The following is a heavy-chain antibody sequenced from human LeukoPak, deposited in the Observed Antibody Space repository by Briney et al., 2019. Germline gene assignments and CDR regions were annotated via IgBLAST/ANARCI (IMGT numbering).Heavy chain of an antibody. Sequence: SETLSLTCTVSGGSISSFYWSWIRQPAGKGLEWIGEINHSGSTNYNPSLKSRVTISVDTSKNQFSLKLSSVTAADTAVYYCARGITYSSSERNSAWFDPWGQGTLVTVSS. CDR3: ARGITYSSSERNSAWFDP. V-gene: IGHV4-34*01. D-gene: IGHD6-13*01. CDR2: INHSGST. CDR1: GGSISSFY. J-gene: IGHJ5*02.